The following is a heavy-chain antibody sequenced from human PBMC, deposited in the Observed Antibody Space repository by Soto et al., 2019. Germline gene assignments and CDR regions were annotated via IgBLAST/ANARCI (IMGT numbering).Heavy chain of an antibody. CDR2: LSYSGNT. D-gene: IGHD3-22*01. CDR3: ARHDAISMIAVFTRY. CDR1: GGSISSSNYY. V-gene: IGHV4-39*01. Sequence: SETLSLTCTVSGGSISSSNYYWGWIRQPPGKGLEWIGRLSYSGNTYYNPSLKSRVTISADTSKNQISLRLSSVTAADTAVYYCARHDAISMIAVFTRYWGQGTLVTVSS. J-gene: IGHJ4*02.